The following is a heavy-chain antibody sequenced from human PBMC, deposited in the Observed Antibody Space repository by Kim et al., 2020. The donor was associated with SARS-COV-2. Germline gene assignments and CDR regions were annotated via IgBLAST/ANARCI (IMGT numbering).Heavy chain of an antibody. CDR3: ARGRSNDFWRGYLPPQFAP. J-gene: IGHJ5*02. V-gene: IGHV3-7*01. CDR2: IKQDGSEK. Sequence: GGSLRLSCAASGFTFSSYWLSWVRQAPGKGLEWVANIKQDGSEKYYVDSVKGRFTISRDNDKHSLYLQMNSLRAEDRAAYYCARGRSNDFWRGYLPPQFAPWGQGTLFTVSS. CDR1: GFTFSSYW. D-gene: IGHD3-3*01.